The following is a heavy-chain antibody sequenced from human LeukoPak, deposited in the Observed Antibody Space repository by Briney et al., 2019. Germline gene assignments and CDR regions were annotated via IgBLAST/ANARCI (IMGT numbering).Heavy chain of an antibody. CDR2: IHPDSGGT. CDR3: AREITLGISHFDS. D-gene: IGHD7-27*01. V-gene: IGHV1-2*02. CDR1: GYTFTGNY. J-gene: IGHJ4*02. Sequence: ASVKVSCKTYGYTFTGNYIHWVRQAPGQGLEWMGWIHPDSGGTHYAQKFQGRVTMTRDTSISTAYMELTRLTSDDTAVYYCAREITLGISHFDSWGQGTLVTVSS.